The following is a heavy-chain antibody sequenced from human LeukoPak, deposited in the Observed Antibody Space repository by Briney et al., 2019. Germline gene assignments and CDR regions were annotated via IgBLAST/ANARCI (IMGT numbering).Heavy chain of an antibody. V-gene: IGHV3-73*01. CDR3: TTGGGGSSGAFDI. D-gene: IGHD1-26*01. J-gene: IGHJ3*02. CDR1: GFTFSGSA. Sequence: GGSLKLSCAASGFTFSGSAMHWVRQPSGKGLEWVGRIRSKANSYATAYAASVKGRFTISRDDSKNTAYLQMNSLKTEDTAVYYCTTGGGGSSGAFDIWGQGTMVTVSS. CDR2: IRSKANSYAT.